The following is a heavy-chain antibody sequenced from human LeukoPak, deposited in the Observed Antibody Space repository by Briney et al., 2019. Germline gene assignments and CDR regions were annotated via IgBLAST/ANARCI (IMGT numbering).Heavy chain of an antibody. Sequence: SETLSLTFTVSGGSISSGSYYWSWIRQPAGKGLEWIGRIYTSGSTNYNPSLKSRITISVDTSKNQFSLKLSSVTAADTAVYHCARVPGVLSGDGGYYFDYWGPGTLVTVSS. V-gene: IGHV4-61*02. CDR3: ARVPGVLSGDGGYYFDY. CDR1: GGSISSGSYY. CDR2: IYTSGST. J-gene: IGHJ4*02. D-gene: IGHD3-16*01.